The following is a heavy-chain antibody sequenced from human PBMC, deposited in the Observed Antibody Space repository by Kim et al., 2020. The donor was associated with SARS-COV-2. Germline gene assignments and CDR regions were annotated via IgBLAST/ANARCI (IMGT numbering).Heavy chain of an antibody. CDR3: AKSVSGSYFGNDY. CDR2: ISYDGSNK. D-gene: IGHD1-26*01. Sequence: GGSLRLSCAASGFTFSTYGMHWVRQAPGKGLEWVAVISYDGSNKYYADSVKGRFTISRDNSKNTLYLQMNSLRIEDTAVYYCAKSVSGSYFGNDYWGQGALVTVSS. J-gene: IGHJ4*02. V-gene: IGHV3-30*18. CDR1: GFTFSTYG.